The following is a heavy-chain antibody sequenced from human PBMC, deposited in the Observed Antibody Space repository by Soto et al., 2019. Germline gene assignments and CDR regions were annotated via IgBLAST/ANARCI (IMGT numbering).Heavy chain of an antibody. V-gene: IGHV3-11*01. Sequence: QVQLVESGGGLVKPGGSLRLSCAASGFAFSDPYMSWIRQAPGKGLEWISYISSSGSTIYYADSVEGRFTISRDNAKESLYLQMDSLTADDTAVYYCARGGASVTTPFDYWGQGTLVTVSS. CDR1: GFAFSDPY. J-gene: IGHJ4*02. CDR2: ISSSGSTI. D-gene: IGHD4-17*01. CDR3: ARGGASVTTPFDY.